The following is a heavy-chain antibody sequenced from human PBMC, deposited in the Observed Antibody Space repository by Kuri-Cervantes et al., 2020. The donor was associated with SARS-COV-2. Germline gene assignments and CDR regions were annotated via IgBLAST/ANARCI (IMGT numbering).Heavy chain of an antibody. CDR3: ARGGGPSLRYYYYYMDV. J-gene: IGHJ6*03. CDR1: GNSFTSYW. V-gene: IGHV5-51*01. CDR2: IYPGDSDT. Sequence: SCKGSGNSFTSYWIGCGRQMPGKGLEWMELIYPGDSDTRYSPSFQGQVTISADKSISTAYLQWSSLKASDTAMYYCARGGGPSLRYYYYYMDVWCKATTVTVSS. D-gene: IGHD2-15*01.